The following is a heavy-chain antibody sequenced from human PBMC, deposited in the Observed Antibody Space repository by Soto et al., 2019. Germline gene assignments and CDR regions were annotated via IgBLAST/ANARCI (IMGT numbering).Heavy chain of an antibody. V-gene: IGHV3-33*06. Sequence: GGSLRLSCAASGFTFSSYGMHWVRQAPGKGLEWVAVIWYDGSNKYYADSVKGRFTISRDNSKNTLYLQMNSLRAEDTAVYYCANIGITGTKDPGPYMDVWGKGTTVTVSS. CDR2: IWYDGSNK. D-gene: IGHD1-7*01. J-gene: IGHJ6*03. CDR1: GFTFSSYG. CDR3: ANIGITGTKDPGPYMDV.